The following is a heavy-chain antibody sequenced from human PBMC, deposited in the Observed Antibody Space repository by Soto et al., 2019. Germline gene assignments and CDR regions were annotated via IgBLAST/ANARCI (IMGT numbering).Heavy chain of an antibody. CDR2: ISYDGSNK. D-gene: IGHD4-17*01. CDR3: ARHPEPDGDYGFQGY. Sequence: QVQLVESGGGVVQPGRSLRLSCAASGFTFSSYAMHWVRQAPGKGLEWVALISYDGSNKYYVDSVKGRFTISRDNSKNTLYLQMNSLRAEDTAVYYCARHPEPDGDYGFQGYWGQGTLVTVSS. CDR1: GFTFSSYA. V-gene: IGHV3-30-3*01. J-gene: IGHJ4*02.